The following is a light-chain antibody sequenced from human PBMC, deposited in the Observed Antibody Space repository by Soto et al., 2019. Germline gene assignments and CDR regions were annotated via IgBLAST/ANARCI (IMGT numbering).Light chain of an antibody. CDR2: ETY. CDR3: AAWDDILNVVV. J-gene: IGLJ2*01. CDR1: SSNIGGNY. V-gene: IGLV1-44*01. Sequence: QTVVTQTPSASGTPGQGVTFSCSGGSSNIGGNYVSWFQQLPGMAPKLLIYETYKRPSGVPDRFSRSESGTSASLAISGLESEDVADYYCAAWDDILNVVVFGGGTKLTVL.